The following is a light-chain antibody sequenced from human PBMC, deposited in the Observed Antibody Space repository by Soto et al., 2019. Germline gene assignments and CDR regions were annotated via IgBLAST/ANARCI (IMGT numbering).Light chain of an antibody. CDR3: AAWDDSLYGVV. CDR2: RNN. Sequence: QAVVTQPPSASGTPGRTVTISCSGSSSNIGSNIVNWYRQIPGTAPKLLIYRNNQRPSGVPDRFSGSKSGTSASLAISGLQSEDEADYYCAAWDDSLYGVVFGGGTKLTVL. CDR1: SSNIGSNI. V-gene: IGLV1-44*01. J-gene: IGLJ3*02.